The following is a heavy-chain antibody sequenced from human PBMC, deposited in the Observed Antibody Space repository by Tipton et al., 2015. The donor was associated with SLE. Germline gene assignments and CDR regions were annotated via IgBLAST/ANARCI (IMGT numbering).Heavy chain of an antibody. CDR1: GGSISSSSYY. V-gene: IGHV4-39*07. CDR3: ARGRGYFDY. J-gene: IGHJ4*02. Sequence: TLSLTCTVSGGSISSSSYYWGWIRQPPGKGLEWIGSIYYSGSTYYNPSLKSRVTISVDTSKNQFSLKLSSVTAADTAAYYCARGRGYFDYWGQGTLVTVSS. CDR2: IYYSGST.